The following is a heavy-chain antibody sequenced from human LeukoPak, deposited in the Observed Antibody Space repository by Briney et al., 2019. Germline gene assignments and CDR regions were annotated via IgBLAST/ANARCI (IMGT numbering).Heavy chain of an antibody. D-gene: IGHD1-7*01. Sequence: PSETLSLTCTVSGGSTISYYWSWIRQPPGKGLEWIGYIYYSGATNYNPSLKGRVTISVDTSKNQFPQNRSFVTGEVTAVFYCARSRNYAAPGDYWGERALVTVSS. CDR2: IYYSGAT. CDR1: GGSTISYY. CDR3: ARSRNYAAPGDY. V-gene: IGHV4-59*01. J-gene: IGHJ4*02.